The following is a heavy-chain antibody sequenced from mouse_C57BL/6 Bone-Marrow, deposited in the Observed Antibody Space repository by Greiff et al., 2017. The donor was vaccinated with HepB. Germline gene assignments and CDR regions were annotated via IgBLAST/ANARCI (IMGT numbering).Heavy chain of an antibody. Sequence: VQLQQSGPELVKPGASVKISCKASGYSFTDYNMNWVKQSNGKSLEWIGVINPNYGTTSYNQKFKGKATLTVDQSSSTAYMQLNSLTSEDSAVYDCARGGYYDYDVGFAYWGQGTLVTVSA. CDR3: ARGGYYDYDVGFAY. D-gene: IGHD2-4*01. CDR1: GYSFTDYN. J-gene: IGHJ3*01. V-gene: IGHV1-39*01. CDR2: INPNYGTT.